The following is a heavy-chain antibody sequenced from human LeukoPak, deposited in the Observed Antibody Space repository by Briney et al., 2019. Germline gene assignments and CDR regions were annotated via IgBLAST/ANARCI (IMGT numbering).Heavy chain of an antibody. J-gene: IGHJ4*02. CDR1: GGSIRSYY. V-gene: IGHV4-59*01. CDR2: ISYSGST. CDR3: ARSWGGDGYNYDF. D-gene: IGHD5-24*01. Sequence: PSETLSLTCTVSGGSIRSYYWNWIRQPPGKGLDWIGYISYSGSTKFNPSLKSRVTISKDTSKNQFSLKLSSVTAADTAVYYCARSWGGDGYNYDFWGQGTLVTVSS.